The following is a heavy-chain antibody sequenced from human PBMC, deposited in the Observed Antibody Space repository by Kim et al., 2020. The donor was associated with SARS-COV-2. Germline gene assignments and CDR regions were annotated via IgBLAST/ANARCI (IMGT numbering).Heavy chain of an antibody. CDR2: IWYDGSNK. V-gene: IGHV3-33*01. D-gene: IGHD6-13*01. CDR1: GFTFSSYG. J-gene: IGHJ6*02. CDR3: ARDSAGRPLSSSWYHNYYGMDV. Sequence: GGSLRLSCAASGFTFSSYGMHWVRQAPGKGLEWVAVIWYDGSNKYYADSVKGRFTISRDNSKNTLYLQMNSLRAEDTAVYYCARDSAGRPLSSSWYHNYYGMDVWGQGTTVTVSS.